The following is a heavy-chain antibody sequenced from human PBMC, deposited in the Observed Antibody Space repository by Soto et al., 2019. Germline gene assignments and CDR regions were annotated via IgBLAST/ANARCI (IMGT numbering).Heavy chain of an antibody. CDR3: AQDVSSSPLV. V-gene: IGHV3-23*01. Sequence: EVQLLESGGGLVQPGRSLRLSCAASGFTFSRYAMTWVRQAPGKGLEWVSSLSGSGDNTYYGDSVKGRFTISRDNSENTLYLQMNSLRAEDMAVYYCAQDVSSSPLVWGQGTLVTVSS. D-gene: IGHD6-6*01. J-gene: IGHJ4*02. CDR2: LSGSGDNT. CDR1: GFTFSRYA.